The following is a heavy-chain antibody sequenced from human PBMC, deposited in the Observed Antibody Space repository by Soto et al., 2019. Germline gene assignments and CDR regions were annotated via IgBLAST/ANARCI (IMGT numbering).Heavy chain of an antibody. CDR3: ARDRMGRDSSSSRDYYYYYGMDV. V-gene: IGHV1-2*02. J-gene: IGHJ6*02. CDR1: GYTFTGYY. D-gene: IGHD6-6*01. Sequence: GASVKVSCKASGYTFTGYYMHWVRQAPGQGLELMGWINPNSGGTNYAQKFQGRVTMTRDTSISTAYMELSRLRSDDTAVYYCARDRMGRDSSSSRDYYYYYGMDVWGQGTTVTVYS. CDR2: INPNSGGT.